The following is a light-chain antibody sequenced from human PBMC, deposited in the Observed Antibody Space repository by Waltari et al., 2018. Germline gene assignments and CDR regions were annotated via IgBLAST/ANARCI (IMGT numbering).Light chain of an antibody. CDR3: QHYKNFPLT. Sequence: DVQMTQSPSTLSASVGDRVTITCRASEDINTWLAWYQQKPWKAPKLLISDAASLKSGVPSRFSGSGSGTDFTLTITSMQPDDFATYYCQHYKNFPLTFGGGTNVEV. J-gene: IGKJ4*01. V-gene: IGKV1-5*01. CDR2: DAA. CDR1: EDINTW.